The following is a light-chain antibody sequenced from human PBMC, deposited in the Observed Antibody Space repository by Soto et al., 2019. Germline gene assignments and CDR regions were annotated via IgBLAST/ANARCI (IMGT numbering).Light chain of an antibody. J-gene: IGKJ1*01. V-gene: IGKV3-15*01. CDR2: GAS. Sequence: EIVMKQSPATLSVSPWERATLSCRASQSVSSNLAWYQQKPGQAPRLLIYGASTRDTGIPARFSGSGSGTEFTLTINSLQSEDFAVYYCQQYQNLWTFGQGTKVDIK. CDR3: QQYQNLWT. CDR1: QSVSSN.